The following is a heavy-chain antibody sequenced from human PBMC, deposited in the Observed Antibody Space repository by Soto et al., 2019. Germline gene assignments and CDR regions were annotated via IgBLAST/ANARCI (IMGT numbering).Heavy chain of an antibody. CDR1: GYTFTNYW. CDR2: IFPRDSDT. Sequence: GESLKISCQASGYTFTNYWIAWVRHMPGRGLEWMGLIFPRDSDTRYNSSFEGQVTISSDRSLATAYLQWTSLKASDTAIYFCARQGQRTYYYYGMDVWGQGTTVTVSS. CDR3: ARQGQRTYYYYGMDV. V-gene: IGHV5-51*01. J-gene: IGHJ6*02.